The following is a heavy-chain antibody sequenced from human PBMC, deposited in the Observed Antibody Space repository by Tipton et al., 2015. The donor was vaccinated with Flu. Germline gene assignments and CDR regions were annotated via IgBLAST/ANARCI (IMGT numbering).Heavy chain of an antibody. CDR1: GFTFSSYA. J-gene: IGHJ4*02. CDR3: ARDGPEDTAMGTGTGFDY. Sequence: CAASGFTFSSYAMHWVRQAPGKGLEWVAVISYDGSNKYYADSVKGRFTISRDNSKNTLYLQMNSLRAEDTAVYYCARDGPEDTAMGTGTGFDYWGQGTLVTVSS. CDR2: ISYDGSNK. D-gene: IGHD5-18*01. V-gene: IGHV3-30-3*01.